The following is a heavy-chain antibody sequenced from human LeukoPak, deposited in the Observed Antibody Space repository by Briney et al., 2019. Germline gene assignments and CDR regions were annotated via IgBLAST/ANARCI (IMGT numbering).Heavy chain of an antibody. D-gene: IGHD2-21*01. CDR2: ISWDSGNT. CDR1: GFTFNDYP. CDR3: ATSSGECCYFDY. V-gene: IGHV3-43D*03. Sequence: PGGSLRLSCAASGFTFNDYPMHWVRQAPGKGLEWVSLISWDSGNTYYADSVKGRFTISRDNSKNTLYLQMNSLRAEDTAVYYCATSSGECCYFDYWGQGTLVTVSS. J-gene: IGHJ4*02.